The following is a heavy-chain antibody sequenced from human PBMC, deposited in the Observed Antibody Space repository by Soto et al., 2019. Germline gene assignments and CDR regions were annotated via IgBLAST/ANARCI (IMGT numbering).Heavy chain of an antibody. CDR2: IYPGDSDT. CDR3: ARFGIRSSPDLYNWFDP. CDR1: GYRFTSYW. J-gene: IGHJ5*02. Sequence: PGEALKISRKGSGYRFTSYWIGWVRQMPGKGLEGMGIIYPGDSDTRYSPSFQGQVTISADKSISTAYPQWSSPKASDTGMYCCARFGIRSSPDLYNWFDPWGQGTLVTVPQ. D-gene: IGHD3-16*01. V-gene: IGHV5-51*01.